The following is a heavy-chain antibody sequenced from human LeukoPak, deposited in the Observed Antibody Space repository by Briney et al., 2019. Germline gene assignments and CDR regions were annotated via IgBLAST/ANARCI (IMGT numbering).Heavy chain of an antibody. Sequence: SETLSLTCAVYGGSFSGYYWSWIRQPPGKGREWIGEINHSGSTNYNPSLKSRVTISVDTSKNQFSLKLSSVTAADTAVYYCARGLRRRWLQKSNWFDPWGQGTLVTVSS. CDR1: GGSFSGYY. CDR3: ARGLRRRWLQKSNWFDP. CDR2: INHSGST. V-gene: IGHV4-34*01. D-gene: IGHD5-24*01. J-gene: IGHJ5*02.